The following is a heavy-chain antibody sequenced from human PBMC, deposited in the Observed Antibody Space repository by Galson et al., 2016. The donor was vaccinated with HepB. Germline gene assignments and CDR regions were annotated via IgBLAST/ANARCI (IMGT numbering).Heavy chain of an antibody. Sequence: SVKVSCKASGYTFPGYNIHWVRQAPGRGLEWMGLMSPNTGGTDYAQKFQDRVTMTRDTSINTAFLEVKRLTPNDTAVYYCAREVVAAHKWFDPWGQGTLVTVSS. CDR1: GYTFPGYN. J-gene: IGHJ5*02. CDR2: MSPNTGGT. CDR3: AREVVAAHKWFDP. V-gene: IGHV1-2*06. D-gene: IGHD2-15*01.